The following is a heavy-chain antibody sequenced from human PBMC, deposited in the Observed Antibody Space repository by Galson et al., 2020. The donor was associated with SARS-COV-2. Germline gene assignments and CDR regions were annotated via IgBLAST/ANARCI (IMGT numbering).Heavy chain of an antibody. CDR2: IYREGSNT. J-gene: IGHJ4*02. CDR1: GFTFSSYW. D-gene: IGHD7-27*01. CDR3: ARGDMGNDYFDY. V-gene: IGHV3-74*01. Sequence: ETLSLTCAASGFTFSSYWMHWVRQAPGKGLVWVSRIYREGSNTNYPDPVKGRFTISGDNAKNTLYLQMNSLRAEDTAVYYCARGDMGNDYFDYWGQGTLVTVSS.